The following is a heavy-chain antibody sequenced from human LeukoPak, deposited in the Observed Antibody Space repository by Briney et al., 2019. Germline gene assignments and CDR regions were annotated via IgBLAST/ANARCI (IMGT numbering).Heavy chain of an antibody. Sequence: PGGSLRLSCAASGFSFSKYSMNWVRQAPGKGLGWVSYISAGSSDIYYADSVKGRFTISRDNAKNSLYLQMNSLRADDTAVYYCARDGRGYYNWFDPWGQGTLVTVSS. D-gene: IGHD2-15*01. CDR3: ARDGRGYYNWFDP. V-gene: IGHV3-21*05. CDR1: GFSFSKYS. CDR2: ISAGSSDI. J-gene: IGHJ5*02.